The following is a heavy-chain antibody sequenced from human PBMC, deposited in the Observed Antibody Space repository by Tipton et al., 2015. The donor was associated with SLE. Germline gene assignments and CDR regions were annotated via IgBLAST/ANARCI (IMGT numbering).Heavy chain of an antibody. CDR2: ISYDGSNK. Sequence: RSLRLSCAASGFTFSSYAMHWVRQAPGKGLEWVAVISYDGSNKYYADSVKGRFTISRDNSKNTLYLQMNSLRAEDTAVYYCAKDGYDFWSAIRGMDVWGQGTTVTVSS. D-gene: IGHD3-3*01. V-gene: IGHV3-30-3*01. CDR1: GFTFSSYA. CDR3: AKDGYDFWSAIRGMDV. J-gene: IGHJ6*02.